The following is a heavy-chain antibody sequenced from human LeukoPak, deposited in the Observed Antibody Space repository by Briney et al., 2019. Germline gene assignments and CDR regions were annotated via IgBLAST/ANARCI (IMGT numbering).Heavy chain of an antibody. CDR2: ISSSSSTI. CDR1: GSTFSSYS. Sequence: GGSLRLFCAASGSTFSSYSMNWVRQAPGKGLEWVSYISSSSSTIYYADSVKGRFTISRDNAKNSLYLQMNSLRAEDTAVYYCARDMSTMIVVVRDAFDIWGQGTMVTVSS. J-gene: IGHJ3*02. CDR3: ARDMSTMIVVVRDAFDI. V-gene: IGHV3-48*01. D-gene: IGHD3-22*01.